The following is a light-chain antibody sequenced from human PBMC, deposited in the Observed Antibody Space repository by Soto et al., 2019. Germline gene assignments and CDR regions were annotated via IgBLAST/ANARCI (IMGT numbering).Light chain of an antibody. CDR2: QVS. CDR3: LSYKTRSTFV. Sequence: QSVLTEPASVSASPGQMISVSCTGTGSDIGAYTSVSWYQQHPGKAPKLIVFQVSFRPSAASDRFSSSKSDNTASLTISGLLTEQELYSSCLSYKTRSTFVFGTGTKVTV. CDR1: GSDIGAYTS. J-gene: IGLJ1*01. V-gene: IGLV2-14*01.